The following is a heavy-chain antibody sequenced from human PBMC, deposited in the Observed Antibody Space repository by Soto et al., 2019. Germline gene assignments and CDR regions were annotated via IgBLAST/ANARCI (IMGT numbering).Heavy chain of an antibody. CDR3: VRHWLATREFDY. V-gene: IGHV3-21*01. J-gene: IGHJ4*02. D-gene: IGHD1-26*01. CDR2: LSSSSGHI. Sequence: WGSLRLSCAASGFTFISYSINFVRQAPGKWLEWVSSLSSSSGHIYYADSVKGRFTISRDNAKNSLYLQMNSLRAEDTAVYYCVRHWLATREFDYWGQGTLVTVSS. CDR1: GFTFISYS.